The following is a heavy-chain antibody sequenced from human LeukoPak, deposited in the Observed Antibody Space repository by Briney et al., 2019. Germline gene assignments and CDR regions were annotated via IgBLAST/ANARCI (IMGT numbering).Heavy chain of an antibody. CDR3: AGLGYCSGGSCYSFDY. D-gene: IGHD2-15*01. CDR1: GGSISSYY. Sequence: SETLSLTCTVSGGSISSYYWSWIRQPPGKGLEWIGYIYYSGSTNYNPSLKSRVTISVDTSKNQSSLKLSSVTAADTAVYYCAGLGYCSGGSCYSFDYWGQGTLVTVSS. J-gene: IGHJ4*02. CDR2: IYYSGST. V-gene: IGHV4-59*01.